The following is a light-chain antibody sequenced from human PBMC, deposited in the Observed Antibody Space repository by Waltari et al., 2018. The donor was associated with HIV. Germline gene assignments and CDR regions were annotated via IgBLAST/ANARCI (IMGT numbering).Light chain of an antibody. Sequence: IVLAQSPPSLSVTPGQPAIISCKSSENLLYSDGNPKLNWYVQRPGQPPQLLIYQLSYRFSGVPDRVTGSGTWPVYTLTISRVEAEDVGTYYCMQSKQRPPTFGQGTRLDIK. J-gene: IGKJ2*01. CDR3: MQSKQRPPT. V-gene: IGKV2D-29*01. CDR2: QLS. CDR1: ENLLYSDGNPK.